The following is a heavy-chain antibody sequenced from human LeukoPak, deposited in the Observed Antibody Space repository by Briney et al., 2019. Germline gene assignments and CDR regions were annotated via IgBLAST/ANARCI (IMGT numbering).Heavy chain of an antibody. CDR1: GFTFDDYA. CDR2: ISWNSGSI. Sequence: GGSLRLSCAASGFTFDDYAMHWVRQAPGKGLEWGSGISWNSGSIGYADSVKGRFTISRDNAKNSLYLQMNSLRAEDTALYYCAKDSGYSGYRGEFGYWGQGTPVTVSS. D-gene: IGHD5-12*01. V-gene: IGHV3-9*01. J-gene: IGHJ4*02. CDR3: AKDSGYSGYRGEFGY.